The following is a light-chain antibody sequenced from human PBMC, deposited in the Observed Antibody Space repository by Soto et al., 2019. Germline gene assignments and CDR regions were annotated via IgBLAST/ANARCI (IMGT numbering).Light chain of an antibody. CDR1: QSISTN. Sequence: EIVMTQSPPTLSVSPGERATLSCRASQSISTNVAWFQQKLGQAPSLLIFRASIRASGVPARFSGSGSGTEFTLTISSLQSEDFAVYFCHQYENWPKTFGQGTKVDIK. CDR2: RAS. V-gene: IGKV3-15*01. J-gene: IGKJ1*01. CDR3: HQYENWPKT.